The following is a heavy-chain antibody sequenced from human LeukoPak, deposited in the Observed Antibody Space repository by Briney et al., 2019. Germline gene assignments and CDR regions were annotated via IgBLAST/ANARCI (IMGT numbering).Heavy chain of an antibody. J-gene: IGHJ4*02. Sequence: ASVKVSCKASGYTFTSYGISWVRQAPGQGLEWMGWISAYNGNTNYAQKLQGRVTMTTDTSTSTAYMELRSLRSDDTAVYYCARLFERTYYFDYWGQGSLVTVSS. CDR3: ARLFERTYYFDY. V-gene: IGHV1-18*01. CDR1: GYTFTSYG. CDR2: ISAYNGNT. D-gene: IGHD3-10*02.